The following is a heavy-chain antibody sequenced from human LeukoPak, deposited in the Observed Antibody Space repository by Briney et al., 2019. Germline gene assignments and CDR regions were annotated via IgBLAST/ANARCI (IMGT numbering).Heavy chain of an antibody. J-gene: IGHJ5*02. V-gene: IGHV4-59*01. D-gene: IGHD5-24*01. CDR2: IYYSGSA. CDR1: GGSISSYY. Sequence: PSETLSLTCTVSGGSISSYYWMWIRQPPGKGLEWIGYIYYSGSANYNPSLKSRVTISVDTSKNQFSLKLSSVTAADTAVYYCARGMHGTYNWFDPWGQGALVNVSS. CDR3: ARGMHGTYNWFDP.